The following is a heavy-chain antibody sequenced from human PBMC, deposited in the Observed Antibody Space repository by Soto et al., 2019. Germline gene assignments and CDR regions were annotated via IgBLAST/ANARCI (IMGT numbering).Heavy chain of an antibody. Sequence: GASVKVSCKASGYTFTSYGISWVRQAPGQGLEWMGWISAYNGNTNYAQKLQGRVTISVDTSKNQFSLKLSSVTAADTAVYYCARTYYYGSGSLYYFDYWGQGTLVTVSS. J-gene: IGHJ4*02. CDR2: ISAYNGNT. CDR3: ARTYYYGSGSLYYFDY. V-gene: IGHV1-18*01. D-gene: IGHD3-10*01. CDR1: GYTFTSYG.